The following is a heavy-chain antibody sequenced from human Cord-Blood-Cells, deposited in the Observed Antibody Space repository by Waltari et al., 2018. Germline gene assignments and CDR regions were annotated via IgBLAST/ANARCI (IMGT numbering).Heavy chain of an antibody. Sequence: EVQLVESGGGLVQPGGSLRLSCVASGFTFSSYWRSWVRQAPGKGLEWVANIKQDGSEKYYVDSVKGRFTISRDNAKNSLYLQMNSLRAEDTAVYYCANLNGFDYWGQGTLVTVSS. J-gene: IGHJ4*02. CDR1: GFTFSSYW. CDR2: IKQDGSEK. CDR3: ANLNGFDY. V-gene: IGHV3-7*01.